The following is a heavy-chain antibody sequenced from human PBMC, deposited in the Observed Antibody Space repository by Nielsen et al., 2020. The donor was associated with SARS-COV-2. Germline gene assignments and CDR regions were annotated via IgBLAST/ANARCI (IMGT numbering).Heavy chain of an antibody. Sequence: WVRQAPGQGLEWMERINPNSGGTHYAQKFQGSVTMTSDTSISTAYMELSRLRSDDTVIYYCAREADSPDAFDIWGQGTMVTVSS. CDR3: AREADSPDAFDI. V-gene: IGHV1-2*05. CDR2: INPNSGGT. J-gene: IGHJ3*02.